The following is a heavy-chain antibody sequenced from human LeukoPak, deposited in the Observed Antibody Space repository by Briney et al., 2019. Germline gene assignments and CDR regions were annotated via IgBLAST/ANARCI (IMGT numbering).Heavy chain of an antibody. V-gene: IGHV1-8*01. Sequence: ASVKVSCKASGYTFTSYDINWVRQATGQGLEWMGWMNPNSGNTGYAQKFQGRVTMTRNTSISTAYMELSSLRSEDTAVYYCARGIRFYYDSSGLYYFDYWGQGTLVTVSS. CDR2: MNPNSGNT. CDR3: ARGIRFYYDSSGLYYFDY. CDR1: GYTFTSYD. D-gene: IGHD3-22*01. J-gene: IGHJ4*02.